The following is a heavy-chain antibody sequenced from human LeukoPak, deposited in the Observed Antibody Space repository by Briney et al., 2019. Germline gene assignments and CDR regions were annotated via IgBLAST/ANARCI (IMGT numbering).Heavy chain of an antibody. CDR2: ISNSGST. CDR3: AREPYGDCGVFDY. Sequence: PADTLSLTCTVSGGSISSNYWSWARQPPGKGMEWLGYISNSGSTNYNPSLKSRVTISVETSKNQFSLNLNSVTVADTAVYYCAREPYGDCGVFDYWGQGALITVSS. D-gene: IGHD4-17*01. CDR1: GGSISSNY. J-gene: IGHJ4*02. V-gene: IGHV4-59*01.